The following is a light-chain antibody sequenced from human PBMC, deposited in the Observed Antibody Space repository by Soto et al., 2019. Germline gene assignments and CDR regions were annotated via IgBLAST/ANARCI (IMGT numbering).Light chain of an antibody. CDR2: EVS. V-gene: IGLV2-14*01. CDR3: QSYDNSLTGVWV. CDR1: SSDVGGYNY. Sequence: QSALTQPASVSGSPGQSITISCTGTSSDVGGYNYVSWYQQHPGRAPKLMIYEVSDRPSGVLDRFSGSKSGTSASLAITGLQAEDEADYYCQSYDNSLTGVWVFGGGTQLTVL. J-gene: IGLJ3*02.